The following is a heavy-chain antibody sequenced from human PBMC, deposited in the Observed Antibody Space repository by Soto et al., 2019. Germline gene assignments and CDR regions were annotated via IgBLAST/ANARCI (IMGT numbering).Heavy chain of an antibody. J-gene: IGHJ6*02. V-gene: IGHV1-69*13. Sequence: SVKVSCKASGGTFSCYAISWVRQAPGQGLEWMGGIIPIFGTANYAQKFQGRVTITADESTSTAYMELSSLRSEDTAVYYCARGSGYCSSTSCYPYYYGMDVWGQGTTVTVSS. CDR1: GGTFSCYA. D-gene: IGHD2-2*01. CDR3: ARGSGYCSSTSCYPYYYGMDV. CDR2: IIPIFGTA.